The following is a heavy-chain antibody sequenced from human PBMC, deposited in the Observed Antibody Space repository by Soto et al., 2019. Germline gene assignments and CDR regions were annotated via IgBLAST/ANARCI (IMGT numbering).Heavy chain of an antibody. V-gene: IGHV1-18*01. CDR2: ISAYNGNT. D-gene: IGHD3-16*02. CDR1: GYTFTSYG. CDR3: ARGVEITFGGVIGLDFDY. J-gene: IGHJ4*02. Sequence: ASVKVSCKASGYTFTSYGISWVRQAPGQGLEWMGWISAYNGNTNYAQKLQGRVTMTTDTSTSTAYMELRSLRSDDTAVYYCARGVEITFGGVIGLDFDYWGQGTLVTVSS.